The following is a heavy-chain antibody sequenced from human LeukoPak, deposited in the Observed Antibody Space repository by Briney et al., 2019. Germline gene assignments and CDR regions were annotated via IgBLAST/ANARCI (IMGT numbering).Heavy chain of an antibody. CDR3: ASLYCSSTSCQYYFDH. Sequence: PSETLSLTCSVSGLSINTGYYWGWIRQSPGKGLELIGYIHHSGTTYYNPSLQSRVTISVDLSKNQFSLRLTSVTAADTAVYYCASLYCSSTSCQYYFDHWGQGTLVTVSS. D-gene: IGHD2-2*01. V-gene: IGHV4-38-2*02. CDR2: IHHSGTT. J-gene: IGHJ4*02. CDR1: GLSINTGYY.